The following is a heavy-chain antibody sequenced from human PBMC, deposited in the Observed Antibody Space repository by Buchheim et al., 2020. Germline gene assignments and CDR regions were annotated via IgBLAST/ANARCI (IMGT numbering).Heavy chain of an antibody. CDR2: ISWDGGST. Sequence: EVQLVEPGGVVVQPGGSLRLSCAASGFTFDDYTMHWVRQAPGKGLEWVSLISWDGGSTYYADSVKGRFTISRDNSKNSLYLQMNSLRTEDTALDYCAKDTPGYSYGPLGYWGQGTL. CDR3: AKDTPGYSYGPLGY. CDR1: GFTFDDYT. J-gene: IGHJ4*02. D-gene: IGHD5-18*01. V-gene: IGHV3-43*01.